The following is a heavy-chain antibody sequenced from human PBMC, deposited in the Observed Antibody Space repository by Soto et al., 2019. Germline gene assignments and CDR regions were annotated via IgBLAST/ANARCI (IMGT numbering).Heavy chain of an antibody. V-gene: IGHV3-30*18. CDR1: GFRFRNYG. D-gene: IGHD4-17*01. CDR2: ISDDESNK. CDR3: AEDKYGANPGSPFDY. J-gene: IGHJ4*02. Sequence: PGGSLRLSCEASGFRFRNYGIHWVRQAPGKGLEWVAVISDDESNKYYAESVKGRFTISRDNSKNTLYLQMNSLRVEDTAVYYCAEDKYGANPGSPFDYWGQGTVVTVSS.